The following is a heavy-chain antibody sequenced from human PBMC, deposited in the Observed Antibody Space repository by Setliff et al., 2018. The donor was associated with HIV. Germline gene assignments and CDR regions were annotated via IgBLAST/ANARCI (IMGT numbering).Heavy chain of an antibody. CDR2: VYHGGSS. J-gene: IGHJ4*02. CDR1: GGSFSGYS. V-gene: IGHV4-34*01. CDR3: ARVADSSGYYHLDY. D-gene: IGHD3-22*01. Sequence: SETLSLTCAVYGGSFSGYSWSWIRQPPGKGPEWIGEVYHGGSSNYNPSLKSRVTISVDTSKKQFSLKLSSVTAADTAVYHCARVADSSGYYHLDYWGQGTLVTVSS.